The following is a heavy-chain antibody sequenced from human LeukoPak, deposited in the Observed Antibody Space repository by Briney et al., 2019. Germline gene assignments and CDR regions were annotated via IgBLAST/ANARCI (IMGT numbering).Heavy chain of an antibody. CDR2: IIPILNVP. Sequence: ASVTVSCKASGGTFGDYSISWVRQAPGQGLEWMGRIIPILNVPNYAQKFEGRLTITADKSTSTAYMELSSLKSADTAVYFCARDRPRARYFDYWGQGTLVTVS. CDR1: GGTFGDYS. CDR3: ARDRPRARYFDY. J-gene: IGHJ4*02. D-gene: IGHD2-15*01. V-gene: IGHV1-69*04.